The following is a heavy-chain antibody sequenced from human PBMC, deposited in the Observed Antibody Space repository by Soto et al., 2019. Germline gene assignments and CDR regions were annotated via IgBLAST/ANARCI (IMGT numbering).Heavy chain of an antibody. CDR2: IYSGGST. J-gene: IGHJ4*02. Sequence: GGSLRLSCAASGFTVSSNYMSWVRQAPGKGLEWVSVIYSGGSTYYADSVKGRFTISRDNSKNTLYLQMNSLRAEDTAVYYCARATKDYGGNPGYFDYWGQGTLVTVSS. V-gene: IGHV3-53*01. D-gene: IGHD4-17*01. CDR3: ARATKDYGGNPGYFDY. CDR1: GFTVSSNY.